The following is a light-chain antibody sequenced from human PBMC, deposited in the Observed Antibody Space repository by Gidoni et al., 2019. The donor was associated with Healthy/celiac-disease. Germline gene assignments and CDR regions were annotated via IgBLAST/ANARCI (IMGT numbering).Light chain of an antibody. J-gene: IGKJ3*01. CDR3: QQRSNWIFT. Sequence: EIVLTQSHATLPESPGERATLTCRASQSVSSYLAWYQQKPGQAPRLLIYDASNMAPGIPSRFSGSGSGTDFTLTISSLEPEDFAVYYCQQRSNWIFTFGPGTKVDIK. CDR2: DAS. CDR1: QSVSSY. V-gene: IGKV3-11*01.